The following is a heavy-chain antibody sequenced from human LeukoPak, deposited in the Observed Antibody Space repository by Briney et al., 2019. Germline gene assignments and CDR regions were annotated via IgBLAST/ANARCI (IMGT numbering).Heavy chain of an antibody. V-gene: IGHV4-4*07. D-gene: IGHD3-9*01. J-gene: IGHJ4*02. CDR1: GGSFSSYY. CDR2: IYTSGSA. CDR3: ARGYFDWLFIAD. Sequence: SGTLSLTCTVSGGSFSSYYWSWIRQPAGKGLEWIGRIYTSGSANYNPSLRRRVTMSVGTYNNQSSLMLSSRTAADAAADYCARGYFDWLFIADWGEGTLVSASS.